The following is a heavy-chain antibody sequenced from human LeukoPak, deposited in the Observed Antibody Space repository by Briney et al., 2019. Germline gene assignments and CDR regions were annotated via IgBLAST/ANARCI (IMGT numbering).Heavy chain of an antibody. V-gene: IGHV5-51*07. D-gene: IGHD3-22*01. Sequence: GESLKISCKGSGYSFTSYYIGWVHQMPGKGLEWMGIIFPGDSDTRYSPSFQGQVTISVDESISTAYLQWSSLKASDTAMYYCASYSPRGGYYDSSGYPDYWGQGTLVTVSS. J-gene: IGHJ4*02. CDR1: GYSFTSYY. CDR3: ASYSPRGGYYDSSGYPDY. CDR2: IFPGDSDT.